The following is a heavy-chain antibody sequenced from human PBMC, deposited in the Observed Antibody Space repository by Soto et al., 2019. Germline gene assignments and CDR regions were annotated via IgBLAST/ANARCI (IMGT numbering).Heavy chain of an antibody. J-gene: IGHJ4*02. CDR3: ARGDYYDSSGSLSPLYDY. CDR1: GGSFSGYY. D-gene: IGHD3-22*01. CDR2: ISHSGST. V-gene: IGHV4-34*01. Sequence: SETLSLTCAVYGGSFSGYYWSWIRQPPGKGLEWIGEISHSGSTNYNPSLKSRVTISVDTSKNQFSLKLSSVTAADTAVYYCARGDYYDSSGSLSPLYDYWGQGTLVTVSS.